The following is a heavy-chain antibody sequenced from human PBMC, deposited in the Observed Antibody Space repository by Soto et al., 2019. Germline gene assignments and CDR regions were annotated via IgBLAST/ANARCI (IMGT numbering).Heavy chain of an antibody. Sequence: GGSLRLSCAASGFTFSSYSMNWVRQAPGKGLEWVSYISSSSSTIYYADSVKGRFTISRDNAKNSLYLQMNSLRDEDTAVYYCASANVPYYYDSSGYLFDYWGQGTLVTVSS. CDR3: ASANVPYYYDSSGYLFDY. V-gene: IGHV3-48*02. CDR1: GFTFSSYS. CDR2: ISSSSSTI. J-gene: IGHJ4*02. D-gene: IGHD3-22*01.